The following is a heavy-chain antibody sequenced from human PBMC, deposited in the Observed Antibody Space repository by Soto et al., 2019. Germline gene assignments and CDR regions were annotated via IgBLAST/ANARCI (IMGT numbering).Heavy chain of an antibody. Sequence: GSLRLSCAASGFTFSDYYMSWIRQAPGKGLEWVSYISSSSSYTNYADSVKGRFTISRDNAKNSLYLQMNSLRAEDTAVYYCARWDGSSSWYLGGRLYYYGMDVWGQGTTVTVSS. J-gene: IGHJ6*02. D-gene: IGHD6-13*01. CDR2: ISSSSSYT. V-gene: IGHV3-11*06. CDR3: ARWDGSSSWYLGGRLYYYGMDV. CDR1: GFTFSDYY.